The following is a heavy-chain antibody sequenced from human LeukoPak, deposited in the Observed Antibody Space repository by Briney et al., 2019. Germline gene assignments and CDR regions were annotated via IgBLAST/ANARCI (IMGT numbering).Heavy chain of an antibody. CDR3: ARGTTDIVAEISDAFDI. CDR2: ISYDASNK. V-gene: IGHV3-30-3*01. CDR1: GFTVSSNY. D-gene: IGHD5-12*01. J-gene: IGHJ3*02. Sequence: GGSLRLSCAASGFTVSSNYMSWVRQAPGKGLEWVAAISYDASNKYYAVSVRGRFTISRDNSRNTLFLQMNSLRADDTAVYYCARGTTDIVAEISDAFDIWGQGTVVTVSS.